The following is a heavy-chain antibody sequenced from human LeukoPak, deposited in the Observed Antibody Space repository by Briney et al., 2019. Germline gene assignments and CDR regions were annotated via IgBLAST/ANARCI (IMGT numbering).Heavy chain of an antibody. J-gene: IGHJ4*02. CDR3: AAYSSGWKFDY. CDR1: GGSISSSSYY. Sequence: SETLSLTCTVSGGSISSSSYYWGWIRQPPGKGLEWIGSIYYSGSTYYNPSLKSRVTISVDTSKNQFSLKLSSVTAADTAVYYCAAYSSGWKFDYWGQGTLVTVSS. D-gene: IGHD6-19*01. CDR2: IYYSGST. V-gene: IGHV4-39*07.